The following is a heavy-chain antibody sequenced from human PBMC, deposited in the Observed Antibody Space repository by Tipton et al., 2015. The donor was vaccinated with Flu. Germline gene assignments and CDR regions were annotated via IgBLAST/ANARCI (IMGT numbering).Heavy chain of an antibody. CDR3: ARVDYYDSSGYYPFDY. CDR2: IYYSGST. J-gene: IGHJ4*02. Sequence: LRLPCTVSGGSISSYYWSWIRQPPGKGLEWIGYIYYSGSTNYNPSLKSRVTISVDTSKNQFALKLSSVTAADTAVYYCARVDYYDSSGYYPFDYWGQGTLVTVSS. CDR1: GGSISSYY. D-gene: IGHD3-22*01. V-gene: IGHV4-59*01.